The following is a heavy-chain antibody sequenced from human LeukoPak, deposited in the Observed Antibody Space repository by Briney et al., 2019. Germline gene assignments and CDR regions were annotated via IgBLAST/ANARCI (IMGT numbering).Heavy chain of an antibody. V-gene: IGHV4-31*03. D-gene: IGHD3-3*01. CDR1: GGSISSGGYY. J-gene: IGHJ4*02. CDR3: ARSPPDYDFWSGYYFDY. Sequence: SETLSLTCTVSGGSISSGGYYWSWIRQHPGKGLEWIGYIYYSGSTYYNPSLKSRVTISVDTSKNQFSLKLSSVTAADTAVYYCARSPPDYDFWSGYYFDYWGQGTLVTVSS. CDR2: IYYSGST.